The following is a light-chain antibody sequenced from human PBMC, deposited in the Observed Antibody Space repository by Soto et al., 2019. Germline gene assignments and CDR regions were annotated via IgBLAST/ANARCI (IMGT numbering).Light chain of an antibody. CDR3: QQYGGSPFT. Sequence: EIVLTQSPGTLSLSPGERATLSCRASQSVSVNSLAWYQQKGGQAPRLLIYAASTRATGVPDRFSGTGSGTDFALTICRLETDDSAVYYCQQYGGSPFTFGPGTKVDIK. J-gene: IGKJ3*01. CDR2: AAS. CDR1: QSVSVNS. V-gene: IGKV3-20*01.